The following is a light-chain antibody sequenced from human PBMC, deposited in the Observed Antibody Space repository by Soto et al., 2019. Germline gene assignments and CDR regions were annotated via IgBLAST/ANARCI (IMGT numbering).Light chain of an antibody. CDR3: QHYNSSSEA. CDR2: KAS. Sequence: DIQMTQSPSTLSGSVGDRVTITCRASQTISSWLAWYQQKPGKAPKLLIYKASTLKSGVPSRFSGSGSGKEFTLTISSLQPDDFATYYCQHYNSSSEALGQGTKVHIK. V-gene: IGKV1-5*03. CDR1: QTISSW. J-gene: IGKJ1*01.